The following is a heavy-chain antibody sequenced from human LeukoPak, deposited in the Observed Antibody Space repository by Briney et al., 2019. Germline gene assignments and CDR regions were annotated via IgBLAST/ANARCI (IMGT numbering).Heavy chain of an antibody. J-gene: IGHJ4*02. V-gene: IGHV3-23*01. CDR3: AKSSNLDY. CDR2: ISGIGGTP. CDR1: GFTFSSHT. D-gene: IGHD2-2*01. Sequence: GGSLRLSCAASGFTFSSHTMNWARQAPGKGLEWVSGISGIGGTPFYADSVKGRFTISRDNSKNTLYLQMNSLRAEDTAVYYCAKSSNLDYWGQGTRVTVSS.